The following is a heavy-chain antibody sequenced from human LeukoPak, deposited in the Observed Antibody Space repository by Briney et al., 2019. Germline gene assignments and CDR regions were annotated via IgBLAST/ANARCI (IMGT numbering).Heavy chain of an antibody. CDR1: GFTFSTYE. D-gene: IGHD3-22*01. CDR3: ARNGITMRDR. Sequence: SLRLSCVASGFTFSTYEMNWVRQAPGDGLEWDSYISSSGSAIYYADSVKGRFTISRYNAKNSLFLQMNSLRTEDTAFYFCARNGITMRDRWGQGTLVTVSS. CDR2: ISSSGSAI. V-gene: IGHV3-48*03. J-gene: IGHJ4*02.